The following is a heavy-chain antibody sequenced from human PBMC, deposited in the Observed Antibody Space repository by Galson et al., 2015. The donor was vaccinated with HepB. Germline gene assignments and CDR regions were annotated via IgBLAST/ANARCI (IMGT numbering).Heavy chain of an antibody. Sequence: SVKVSCKASGYTFTSYAMHWVRQAPGQRLEWMGWINAGNGNTKYSQKFQGRVTITRDTSASTAYMELSSLRSEDTAVYYCARDEDDILTGYSYGMDVWGQGTTVTVSS. D-gene: IGHD3-9*01. V-gene: IGHV1-3*01. J-gene: IGHJ6*02. CDR2: INAGNGNT. CDR1: GYTFTSYA. CDR3: ARDEDDILTGYSYGMDV.